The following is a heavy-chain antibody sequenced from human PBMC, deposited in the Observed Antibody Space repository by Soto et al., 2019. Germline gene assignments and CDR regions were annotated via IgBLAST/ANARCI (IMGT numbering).Heavy chain of an antibody. D-gene: IGHD3-16*01. CDR3: ATGFYMYYDYVCGSLWGAFDI. CDR1: GFTFSSYA. Sequence: GGSLRLSCAASGFTFSSYAMSWVRQAPGKGLEWVSAISGSGGSTYYADSVKGRFTISRDNSKNTLYLQMNSLRADDTAVYYCATGFYMYYDYVCGSLWGAFDIWGQGTMVTVS. J-gene: IGHJ3*02. CDR2: ISGSGGST. V-gene: IGHV3-23*01.